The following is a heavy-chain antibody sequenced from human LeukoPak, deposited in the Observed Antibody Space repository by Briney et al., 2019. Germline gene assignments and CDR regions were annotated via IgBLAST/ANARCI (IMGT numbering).Heavy chain of an antibody. D-gene: IGHD6-19*01. Sequence: SETLSLTCTVSGGSINNSYWTWIRQPPGKGLEWIGHIYYSGSTNYSPSLKSRVTISVDTSKNQFSLKLSSVTAADTAVYYCARGQARLSWFDPWGQGTLVTVSS. V-gene: IGHV4-59*08. CDR1: GGSINNSY. CDR2: IYYSGST. J-gene: IGHJ5*02. CDR3: ARGQARLSWFDP.